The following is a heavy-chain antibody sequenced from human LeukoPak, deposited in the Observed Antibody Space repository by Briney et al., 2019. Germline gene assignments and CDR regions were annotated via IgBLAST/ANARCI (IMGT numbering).Heavy chain of an antibody. Sequence: PSETLSLTCTVSGGSISSYYWSWIRQPPGKGLEWIGYIYYSGSTNYNPSLKSRVTISVDTSKNQFSLKLSSVTAADTAVYYCARAGYDFWSQGGWFDPWGQGTLVTVSS. D-gene: IGHD3-3*01. J-gene: IGHJ5*02. CDR3: ARAGYDFWSQGGWFDP. CDR1: GGSISSYY. V-gene: IGHV4-59*01. CDR2: IYYSGST.